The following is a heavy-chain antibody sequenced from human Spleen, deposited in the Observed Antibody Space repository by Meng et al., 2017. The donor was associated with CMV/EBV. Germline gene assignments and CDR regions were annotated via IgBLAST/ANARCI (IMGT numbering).Heavy chain of an antibody. CDR1: GFTFRKYA. V-gene: IGHV3-64*02. CDR3: ARRDSYYGMDV. J-gene: IGHJ6*02. Sequence: LSLTRAASGFTFRKYAMHWFRQAPGKGLEYVSAIDYSGGSTYYADSVKGSFTISRDNSKNTMYLQIGSLRAEDMAIYYCARRDSYYGMDVWGQGTTVTVSS. CDR2: IDYSGGST.